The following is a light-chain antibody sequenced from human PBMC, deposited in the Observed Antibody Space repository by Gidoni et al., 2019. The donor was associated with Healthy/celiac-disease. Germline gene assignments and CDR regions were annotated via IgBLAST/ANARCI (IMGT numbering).Light chain of an antibody. J-gene: IGLJ2*01. CDR2: DVS. V-gene: IGLV2-11*01. CDR3: CSYAGSYTLV. CDR1: SSDVCGYNY. Sequence: QSALTQPRSVSGSPGQSVTISCTGTSSDVCGYNYVSWYQQHPDKAPKLIIYDVSKRPSGVPDRCSGSKSGNAASLTISGLQAEDEADYYCCSYAGSYTLVFGGGTKLTVL.